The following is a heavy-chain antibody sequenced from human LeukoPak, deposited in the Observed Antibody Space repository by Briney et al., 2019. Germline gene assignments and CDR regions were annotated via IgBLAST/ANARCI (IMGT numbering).Heavy chain of an antibody. Sequence: GESLKISCKGSGYSFISYWIGWVRQMPGKGLEWMGIIYPGDSDTRYSPSFQGQVTISADKSISTAYLQWSSLKASDTAMYYCARVYYDILTGYSYYFDYWGQGTLVTVSS. CDR1: GYSFISYW. J-gene: IGHJ4*02. CDR3: ARVYYDILTGYSYYFDY. D-gene: IGHD3-9*01. V-gene: IGHV5-51*01. CDR2: IYPGDSDT.